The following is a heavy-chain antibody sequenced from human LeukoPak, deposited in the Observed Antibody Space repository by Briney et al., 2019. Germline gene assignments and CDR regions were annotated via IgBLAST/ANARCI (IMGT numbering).Heavy chain of an antibody. CDR3: ARDDSSGYNFDY. V-gene: IGHV3-21*01. J-gene: IGHJ4*02. CDR2: ISSSSSYI. Sequence: GGSLRLSCAASGFTFSSYSMNWVRQAPGKGLEWVSSISSSSSYIYYADSVKGRFTISRDNAKNSLYLQMNSLRAEDTAVYYCARDDSSGYNFDYWDQGTLVTVSS. D-gene: IGHD3-22*01. CDR1: GFTFSSYS.